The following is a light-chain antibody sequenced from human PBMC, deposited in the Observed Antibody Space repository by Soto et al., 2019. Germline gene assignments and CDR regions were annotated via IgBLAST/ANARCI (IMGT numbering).Light chain of an antibody. J-gene: IGKJ3*01. V-gene: IGKV1-27*01. Sequence: DIPMTQSPSSLSASVGDRVTIPCRASQGISNYLAWYQQKPGKVPKLLIYAASTLQSGVPSRFSGSGSGTDFTLTISSLQPEDVATYYCQKYNSAPLTFGPGTKVDIK. CDR2: AAS. CDR3: QKYNSAPLT. CDR1: QGISNY.